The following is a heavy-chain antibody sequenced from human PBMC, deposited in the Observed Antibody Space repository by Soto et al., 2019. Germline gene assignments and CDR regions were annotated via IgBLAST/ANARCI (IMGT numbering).Heavy chain of an antibody. Sequence: SETLSLTCTVSGGSISSYYWSWIRQPPGKGLEWIGYIYYSGSTNYNPSLKSRVTISVDTSKNQFSLKLSSVTAADTAVYYCARRRGEDIVVVPAAMGWFDPWGQGTLVTVSS. J-gene: IGHJ5*02. CDR1: GGSISSYY. CDR3: ARRRGEDIVVVPAAMGWFDP. V-gene: IGHV4-59*01. CDR2: IYYSGST. D-gene: IGHD2-2*01.